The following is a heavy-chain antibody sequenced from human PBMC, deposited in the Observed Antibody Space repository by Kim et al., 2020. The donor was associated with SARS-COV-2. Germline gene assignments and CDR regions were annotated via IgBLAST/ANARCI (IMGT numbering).Heavy chain of an antibody. V-gene: IGHV3-20*04. J-gene: IGHJ4*02. D-gene: IGHD6-19*01. CDR2: INWNGGAT. Sequence: GGSLRLSCAASGFTFDDYAMSWVRQAPGKGLEWVSAINWNGGATGYADSVKGRFTISRDNAKNSLYLQMNSLRAEDTALYYCARDLGTSIAVPGRGDYWGQGTLVTVSS. CDR3: ARDLGTSIAVPGRGDY. CDR1: GFTFDDYA.